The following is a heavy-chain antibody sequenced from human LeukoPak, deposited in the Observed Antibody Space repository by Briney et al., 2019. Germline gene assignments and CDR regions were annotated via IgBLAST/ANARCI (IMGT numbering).Heavy chain of an antibody. CDR1: GFTFSSYA. Sequence: GGSLRLSCAASGFTFSSYAMSWVRQAPGKGLEWVSAISGSGGSTYYADSVKGRFTISRDNSKNTLYLQMNSLRAEDTAVYYCAKLGPLWDIVVVPAADYYYMDVWGKGTTVTVSS. D-gene: IGHD2-2*01. V-gene: IGHV3-23*01. CDR3: AKLGPLWDIVVVPAADYYYMDV. CDR2: ISGSGGST. J-gene: IGHJ6*03.